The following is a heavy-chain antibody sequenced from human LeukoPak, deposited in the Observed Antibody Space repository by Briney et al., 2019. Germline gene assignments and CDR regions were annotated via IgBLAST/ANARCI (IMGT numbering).Heavy chain of an antibody. CDR2: IYYSGST. Sequence: PSETLSLTCTVSGGSISSYYWSWIRQPPGKGLEWIGYIYYSGSTNYSPSLKSRVTISVDTSKNQSSLKLSSVTAADTAVYYCASWQPNNWFDPWGQGTLVTVSS. D-gene: IGHD6-13*01. V-gene: IGHV4-59*01. J-gene: IGHJ5*02. CDR3: ASWQPNNWFDP. CDR1: GGSISSYY.